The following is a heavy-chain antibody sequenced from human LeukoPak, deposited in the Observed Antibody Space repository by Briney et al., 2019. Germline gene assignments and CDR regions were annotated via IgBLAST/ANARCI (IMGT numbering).Heavy chain of an antibody. CDR1: GFTFSSYA. CDR3: ARNDYYDSSGTIDY. Sequence: GRSLRLSCAASGFTFSSYAMHWVRQAPGKGLEWEAVISYDGSNKYYADSVKGRFTISRDNSKNTLYLQMNSLRAEDTAVYYCARNDYYDSSGTIDYWGQGTLVTVSS. V-gene: IGHV3-30*01. CDR2: ISYDGSNK. J-gene: IGHJ4*02. D-gene: IGHD3-22*01.